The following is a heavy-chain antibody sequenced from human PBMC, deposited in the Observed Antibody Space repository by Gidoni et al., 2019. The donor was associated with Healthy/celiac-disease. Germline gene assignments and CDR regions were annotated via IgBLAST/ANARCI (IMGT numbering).Heavy chain of an antibody. J-gene: IGHJ3*02. CDR1: GFTASSNY. V-gene: IGHV3-53*01. Sequence: EVQLVESGGGLIQPGGSLRLSCAASGFTASSNYMSWVRQAPGKGLEWVSVIYSGGNTYYANSVKGRFTISRDNSKNTLYLQMNSLRTEDTAVYYCARGGLPHPFDIWGQGTMVTVSS. D-gene: IGHD2-15*01. CDR3: ARGGLPHPFDI. CDR2: IYSGGNT.